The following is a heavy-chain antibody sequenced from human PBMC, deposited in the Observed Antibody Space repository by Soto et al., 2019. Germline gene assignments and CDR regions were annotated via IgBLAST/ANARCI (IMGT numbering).Heavy chain of an antibody. CDR3: AREGGIVGATAADY. Sequence: QVQLQESGPGLVKPSQTLSLTCTVSGGSISSGGYYWSWIRQHPGKGLEWIGYIYYSGSTYYNPSRXXXVXLPVDTSKNQFSLKLSSVTAADTAVYYCAREGGIVGATAADYWGQGTLVTVSS. V-gene: IGHV4-31*03. D-gene: IGHD1-26*01. CDR1: GGSISSGGYY. J-gene: IGHJ4*02. CDR2: IYYSGST.